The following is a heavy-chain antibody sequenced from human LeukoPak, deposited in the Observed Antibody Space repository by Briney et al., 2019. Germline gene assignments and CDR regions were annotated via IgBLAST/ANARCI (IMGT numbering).Heavy chain of an antibody. CDR2: IYYSGST. V-gene: IGHV4-59*01. CDR3: ARDHHYYYYYMDV. CDR1: GGSTSSYY. J-gene: IGHJ6*03. Sequence: PSETLSLTCTVSGGSTSSYYWSWIRQPPGMGLEWIGYIYYSGSTNYNPSLKSRVTISVDTSKNQFSLKLSSVTAADTAVYYCARDHHYYYYYMDVWGKGTTVTVSS.